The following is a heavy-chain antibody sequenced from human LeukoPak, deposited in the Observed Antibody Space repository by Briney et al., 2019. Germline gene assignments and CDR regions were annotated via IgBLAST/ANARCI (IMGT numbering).Heavy chain of an antibody. CDR1: GFSFTDYP. CDR3: AKDALTPRWSYGFDY. J-gene: IGHJ4*02. D-gene: IGHD4-23*01. CDR2: IRTTAEGA. Sequence: GGSLRLSCATSGFSFTDYPVNWVRQAPGKGLEWISNIRTTAEGAKYAYYADSVKGRVTISRDNSKTTLYLQMNSLRVEDTALYYCAKDALTPRWSYGFDYWGQGTLVTVSS. V-gene: IGHV3-23*01.